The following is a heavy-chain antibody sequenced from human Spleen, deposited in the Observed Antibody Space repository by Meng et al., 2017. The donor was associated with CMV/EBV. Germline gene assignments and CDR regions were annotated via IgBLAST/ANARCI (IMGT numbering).Heavy chain of an antibody. CDR1: GGSIRNHY. CDR3: ARDVTPDY. V-gene: IGHV4-59*11. J-gene: IGHJ4*02. Sequence: GSLRLSCTVAGGSIRNHYWNWIRQPPGKGLEWIGYISYTGSTKYNPSLKSRVTISVDTSKNPFSLRLSSLTAADTAVYYCARDVTPDYWGQGTLVTVSS. D-gene: IGHD5-18*01. CDR2: ISYTGST.